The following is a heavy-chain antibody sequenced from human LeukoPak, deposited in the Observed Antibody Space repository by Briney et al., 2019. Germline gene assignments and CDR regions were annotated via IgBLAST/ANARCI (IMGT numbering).Heavy chain of an antibody. CDR2: ISWNSDSI. D-gene: IGHD6-19*01. CDR3: AKDIQEDSGISWGDGLDV. V-gene: IGHV3-9*01. J-gene: IGHJ3*01. Sequence: PGGSLTLSCEVSGFTFDDYAMHCVRQAPGKGLEWVSVISWNSDSIGYADSVKGRFTTFRDNAKNSLYLQMSSLRAEDTALYFCAKDIQEDSGISWGDGLDVWGQGTMVRVSS. CDR1: GFTFDDYA.